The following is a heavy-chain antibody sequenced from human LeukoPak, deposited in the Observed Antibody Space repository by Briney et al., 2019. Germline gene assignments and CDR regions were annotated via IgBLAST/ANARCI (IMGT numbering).Heavy chain of an antibody. Sequence: GGSLRLSCAASGFAFNSYAMTWVRQAPGKGLEWVSTISGDTGTTYFADSVKGRFTISRDNSKNTLYLQMNSLRAEDTAVYYCAQVGSSTWHMYYFDYWGQGALVTVSS. CDR1: GFAFNSYA. V-gene: IGHV3-23*01. CDR2: ISGDTGTT. CDR3: AQVGSSTWHMYYFDY. J-gene: IGHJ4*02. D-gene: IGHD6-13*01.